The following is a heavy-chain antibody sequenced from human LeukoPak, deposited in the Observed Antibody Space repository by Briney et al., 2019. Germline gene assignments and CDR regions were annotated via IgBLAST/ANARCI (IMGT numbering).Heavy chain of an antibody. D-gene: IGHD6-19*01. J-gene: IGHJ5*02. CDR1: GYTFTNYD. V-gene: IGHV1-8*02. Sequence: ASVKVSCKASGYTFTNYDISWVRQATGQGLEWMGWMNPNSGNTGYAQKFQGRVTMTRNTSISTAYMELSSLRSEDTAVYYCARVLAVAGSNWFDPWGQGTLVTVSS. CDR3: ARVLAVAGSNWFDP. CDR2: MNPNSGNT.